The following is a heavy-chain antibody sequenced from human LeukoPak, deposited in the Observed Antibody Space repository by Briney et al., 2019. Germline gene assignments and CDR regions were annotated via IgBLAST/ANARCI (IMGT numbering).Heavy chain of an antibody. D-gene: IGHD3-22*01. CDR1: GITLSNYG. Sequence: GGSLRLSCAVSGITLSNYGMSWVRQPPGKGLEWVAGISDSGGRTNYADSVKGPFTISRDNPKNTLYLQMNSLRAEDMAVYFCAKRGVVIRVILVGFHKEAYYFDSWGQGALVTVSS. CDR3: AKRGVVIRVILVGFHKEAYYFDS. V-gene: IGHV3-23*01. CDR2: ISDSGGRT. J-gene: IGHJ4*02.